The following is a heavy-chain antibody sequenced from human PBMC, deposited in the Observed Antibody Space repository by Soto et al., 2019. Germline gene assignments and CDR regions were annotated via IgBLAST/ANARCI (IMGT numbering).Heavy chain of an antibody. CDR2: IWSDGSSQ. CDR1: GFTFSSRG. D-gene: IGHD2-15*01. J-gene: IGHJ4*02. V-gene: IGHV3-33*01. CDR3: ATDLGMPSGGRWYSTFFED. Sequence: VHLMESGGGVVQPGRSLRLSCEASGFTFSSRGMHWVRQAPGKGLEWVALIWSDGSSQYYVDSVKGRFTISRDNSRNTLYLQMNSLRAEDTAVYYCATDLGMPSGGRWYSTFFEDWGQGTLVTVSP.